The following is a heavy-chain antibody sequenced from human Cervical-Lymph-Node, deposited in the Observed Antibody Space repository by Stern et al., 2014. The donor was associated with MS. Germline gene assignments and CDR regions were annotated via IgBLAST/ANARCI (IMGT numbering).Heavy chain of an antibody. J-gene: IGHJ4*02. CDR1: GGTFSSFA. V-gene: IGHV1-69*15. CDR2: IVPMFGIS. CDR3: ARDLAVNTGYYFDD. D-gene: IGHD3-22*01. Sequence: QVQLVQSGAELKKPGSSVKVSCKASGGTFSSFAFSWVRQAPGHGLEWMGMIVPMFGISNYAQRFQGRVTITADESASVVYMELSSLRTEDTAIYFCARDLAVNTGYYFDDWGQGTLVSVSS.